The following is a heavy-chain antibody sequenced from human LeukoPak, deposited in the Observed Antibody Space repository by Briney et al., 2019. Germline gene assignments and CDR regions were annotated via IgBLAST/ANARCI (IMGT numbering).Heavy chain of an antibody. D-gene: IGHD3-10*01. CDR1: GGSISSGGYY. Sequence: SQTLSLTCTVSGGSISSGGYYWSWIRQHPGKGLEWIGYIYYSGSTNYNPSLKSRVTMSVDTSRNQFSLKLTSVTAADTAVYYCARVRGAVKFGEMVGYFDYWGQGTLVTVSS. V-gene: IGHV4-31*03. J-gene: IGHJ4*02. CDR3: ARVRGAVKFGEMVGYFDY. CDR2: IYYSGST.